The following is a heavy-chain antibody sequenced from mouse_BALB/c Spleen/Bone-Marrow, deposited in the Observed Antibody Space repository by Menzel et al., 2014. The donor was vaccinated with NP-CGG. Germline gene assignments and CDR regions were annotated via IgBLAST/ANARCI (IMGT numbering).Heavy chain of an antibody. Sequence: VQLQQSGPGLVKPSQSLSLTCSVTGYSITSGYYWNWIRQFPGNKLEWMGYISYDGSNNYNPSLKNRISITHDTSKNQFFLKLNAVTTEDTATYYCARGGYDGRGFAYWGQGTLVTVSA. CDR1: GYSITSGYY. V-gene: IGHV3-6*02. D-gene: IGHD2-2*01. CDR2: ISYDGSN. CDR3: ARGGYDGRGFAY. J-gene: IGHJ3*01.